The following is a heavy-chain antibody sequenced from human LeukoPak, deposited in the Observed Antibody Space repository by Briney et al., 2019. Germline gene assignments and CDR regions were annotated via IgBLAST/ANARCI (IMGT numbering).Heavy chain of an antibody. J-gene: IGHJ6*02. CDR1: GYTFTSYD. D-gene: IGHD3-3*01. V-gene: IGHV1-8*01. Sequence: ASAKVSCKASGYTFTSYDINWVRQATGQGLEWMGWMNPNSGNTGYAQKFQGRVTMTRNTSISTAYMELSSLRSEDTAVYYCARGLGGNDFWSGYYPLYYYYYGMDVWGQGTTVTVSS. CDR3: ARGLGGNDFWSGYYPLYYYYYGMDV. CDR2: MNPNSGNT.